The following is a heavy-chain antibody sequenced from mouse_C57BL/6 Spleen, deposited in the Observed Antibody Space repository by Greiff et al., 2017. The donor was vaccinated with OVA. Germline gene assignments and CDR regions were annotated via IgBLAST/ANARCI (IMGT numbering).Heavy chain of an antibody. CDR3: ARSSSGYRDYFDY. CDR1: GYAFTNYL. J-gene: IGHJ2*01. Sequence: VQLQQSGAELVRPGTSVKVSCKASGYAFTNYLIEWVKQRPGQGLEWIGVINPGSGGTNYNEKFKGKATLTADKSSSTAYMQLSSLTSEDSAVYFCARSSSGYRDYFDYWGQGTTLTVSS. CDR2: INPGSGGT. V-gene: IGHV1-54*01. D-gene: IGHD3-2*02.